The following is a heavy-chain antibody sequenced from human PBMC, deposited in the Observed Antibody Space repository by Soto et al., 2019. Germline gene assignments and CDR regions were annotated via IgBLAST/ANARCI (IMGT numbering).Heavy chain of an antibody. V-gene: IGHV3-33*01. D-gene: IGHD3-10*01. CDR3: VRGPYYGLYYFDS. Sequence: QVLLVESGGGVVQPGTSLRLSCAASGFTIGSYGMHWVRQAPGKGLEWVAGLWYDGDDKYYGDSVKGRLTISRDNSRNTLYLQMNSLRAEDTAVYYCVRGPYYGLYYFDSWRQGTLVTVSS. CDR1: GFTIGSYG. J-gene: IGHJ4*02. CDR2: LWYDGDDK.